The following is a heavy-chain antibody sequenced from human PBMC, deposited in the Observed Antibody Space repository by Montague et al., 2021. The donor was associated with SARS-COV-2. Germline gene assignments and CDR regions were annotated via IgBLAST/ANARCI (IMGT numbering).Heavy chain of an antibody. V-gene: IGHV4-28*03. D-gene: IGHD1-26*01. CDR3: SRGGIVGAPDY. J-gene: IGHJ4*02. CDR2: IYNTGNT. CDR1: GNSIYRSNW. Sequence: SETLSLTCAVSGNSIYRSNWWGWIRQPPGKGLEWIGSIYNTGNTHYNPPLKSRVIMSVNTSQSQFSLKLSSVTAADTAAYYCSRGGIVGAPDYWGQGTMVTVSS.